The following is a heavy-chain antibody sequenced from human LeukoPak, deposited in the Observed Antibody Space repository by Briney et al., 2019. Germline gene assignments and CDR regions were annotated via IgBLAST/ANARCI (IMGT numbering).Heavy chain of an antibody. CDR3: ARDSGSYNGFDP. D-gene: IGHD1-26*01. CDR2: ISTYNGHT. J-gene: IGHJ5*02. V-gene: IGHV1-18*01. Sequence: ASVKVSCKASGYTLTNYGISWVRQAPGQGLEWMGWISTYNGHTNYAQNLQGRVTMTTDTSTTTAYMELRSLRSDDTAVYYCARDSGSYNGFDPWGQGTLVTVSS. CDR1: GYTLTNYG.